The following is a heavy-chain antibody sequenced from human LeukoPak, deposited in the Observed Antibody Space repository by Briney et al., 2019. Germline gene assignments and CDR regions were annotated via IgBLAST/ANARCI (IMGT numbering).Heavy chain of an antibody. V-gene: IGHV3-21*01. CDR1: GFTFSSYS. CDR2: ISSSSSYI. J-gene: IGHJ4*02. D-gene: IGHD1/OR15-1a*01. Sequence: PGGSLRLSCAASGFTFSSYSMNWVRQAPGKGLEWVSSISSSSSYIYYADSVKGRFTISRDNAKNSLYLQMNSLRAEDTAVYYCARGHLTATILLDYWGQGTLVTVSS. CDR3: ARGHLTATILLDY.